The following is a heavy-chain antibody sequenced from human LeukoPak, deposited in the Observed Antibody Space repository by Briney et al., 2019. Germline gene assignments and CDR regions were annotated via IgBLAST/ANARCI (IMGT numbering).Heavy chain of an antibody. J-gene: IGHJ5*02. Sequence: SETLSLTCTVSGGSISTYYWSWIRQPPGKGLEWIGYINYSGNAHYNPSLKSRVTISVDTSKNQFSLKLSSVTAADTAVYVCARRGCSGGSCSPGWFDPWGQGTLVTVSS. V-gene: IGHV4-59*08. CDR3: ARRGCSGGSCSPGWFDP. CDR2: INYSGNA. CDR1: GGSISTYY. D-gene: IGHD2-15*01.